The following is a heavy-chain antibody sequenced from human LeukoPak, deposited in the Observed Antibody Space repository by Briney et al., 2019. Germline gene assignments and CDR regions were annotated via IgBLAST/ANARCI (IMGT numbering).Heavy chain of an antibody. CDR1: GFTFSSYA. Sequence: GGSLRLSCAASGFTFSSYAMSWVRQAPGKGLEWVSAISGSVGSTYYADSVKGRFTISRDNSKNTLYLQMNSLRAEDTAVYYCAKSAYDSSGYYFLADAFDIWGQGTMVTVSS. V-gene: IGHV3-23*01. J-gene: IGHJ3*02. CDR3: AKSAYDSSGYYFLADAFDI. CDR2: ISGSVGST. D-gene: IGHD3-22*01.